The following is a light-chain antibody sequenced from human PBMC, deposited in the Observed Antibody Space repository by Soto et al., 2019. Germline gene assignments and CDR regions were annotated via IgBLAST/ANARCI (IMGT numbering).Light chain of an antibody. CDR1: SSDVGAYNY. Sequence: QSVLTQPASVSGSPGQSITISCTGTSSDVGAYNYVSWYQQHPGKAPKLMIYEVINRPSGVSYRFSGSKSGNTASLTISGLQAEYEADYYCSSYTATNTYVFGTGTKLTVL. CDR3: SSYTATNTYV. J-gene: IGLJ1*01. V-gene: IGLV2-14*01. CDR2: EVI.